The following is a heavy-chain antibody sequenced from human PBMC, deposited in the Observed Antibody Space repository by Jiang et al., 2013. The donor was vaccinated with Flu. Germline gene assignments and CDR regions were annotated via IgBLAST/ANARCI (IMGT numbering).Heavy chain of an antibody. Sequence: QLWSPGRLSSAWGVPETLLVQPLDSPSRSYWMHWVRQAPGKGLVWVSRINSDGSSTSYADSVKGRFTISRDNAKNTLYLQMNSLRAEDTAVYYCARGSSKWVWGQGTLVTVSS. V-gene: IGHV3-74*01. D-gene: IGHD6-13*01. CDR3: ARGSSKWV. CDR1: DSPSRSYW. CDR2: INSDGSST. J-gene: IGHJ4*02.